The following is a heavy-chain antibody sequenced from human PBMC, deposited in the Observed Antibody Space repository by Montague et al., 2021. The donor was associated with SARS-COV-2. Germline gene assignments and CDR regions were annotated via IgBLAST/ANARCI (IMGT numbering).Heavy chain of an antibody. D-gene: IGHD1-26*01. J-gene: IGHJ2*01. CDR3: ARQVGGGLWYFDL. V-gene: IGHV4-39*01. Sequence: SETLSLTCTVSGGSISSGDYFWGWIRQHPLKGLEWIGNISYSGSPHYNPSLTSRVTLSVDTSNNQLSLRLSSVTAADTAVYYCARQVGGGLWYFDLWGRGTLVTVSS. CDR2: ISYSGSP. CDR1: GGSISSGDYF.